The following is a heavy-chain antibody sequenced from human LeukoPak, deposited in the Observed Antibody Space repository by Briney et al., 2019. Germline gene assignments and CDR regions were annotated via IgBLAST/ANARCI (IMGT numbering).Heavy chain of an antibody. CDR3: ARDPPGGADAFDI. CDR2: ISYFEST. V-gene: IGHV4-59*01. CDR1: GGSITSYY. D-gene: IGHD3-10*01. J-gene: IGHJ3*02. Sequence: SETLSLTCNVSGGSITSYYWSWIRQPPGKGLEWIGYISYFESTNYNPSLKSRVTISVDTSKNQFSLKLSSVTAADTAVYYCARDPPGGADAFDIWGQGTMVTVSS.